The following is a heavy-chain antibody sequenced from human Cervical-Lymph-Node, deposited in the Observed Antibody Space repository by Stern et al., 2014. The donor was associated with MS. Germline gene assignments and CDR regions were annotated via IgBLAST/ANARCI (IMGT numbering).Heavy chain of an antibody. Sequence: QVQLVQSGAEVKKPGSSVKVSCKASGRTFSSYTISWVRQAPGQGLEWMGRIIPIPGIANYAQKFQGRVTITADKSTSTAYMELSSLRSEDTAVYYCARDTGSKYYYDSSGYPVVVWGQGTLVTVSS. J-gene: IGHJ4*02. V-gene: IGHV1-69*09. CDR2: IIPIPGIA. CDR1: GRTFSSYT. CDR3: ARDTGSKYYYDSSGYPVVV. D-gene: IGHD3-22*01.